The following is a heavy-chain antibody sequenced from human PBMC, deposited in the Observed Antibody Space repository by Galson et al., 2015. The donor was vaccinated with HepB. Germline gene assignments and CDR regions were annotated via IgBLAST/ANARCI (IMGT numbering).Heavy chain of an antibody. J-gene: IGHJ4*02. CDR2: ISGSGGST. CDR1: GFTFSSYA. CDR3: AKDLAIGMRGEFDY. D-gene: IGHD3-16*01. Sequence: LRLSCAASGFTFSSYAMSWVRQAPGKGLEWVSAISGSGGSTYYADSVKGRFTISRDNSKNTLYLQMNSLRAEDTAVYYCAKDLAIGMRGEFDYWGQGTLVTVSS. V-gene: IGHV3-23*01.